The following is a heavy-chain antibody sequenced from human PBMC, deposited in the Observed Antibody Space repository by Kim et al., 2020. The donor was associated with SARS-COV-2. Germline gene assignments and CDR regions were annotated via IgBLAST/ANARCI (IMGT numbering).Heavy chain of an antibody. CDR2: INHSGST. D-gene: IGHD3-3*01. J-gene: IGHJ6*01. CDR1: GGSFSGYY. CDR3: ASDHPDLRFLEWLWGHGM. Sequence: SETLSLTCAVYGGSFSGYYWSWIRQPPGKGLAWIGEINHSGSTNYNPSLKSRVTISVDTSKNQFSLKLSSVTAADTAVYYCASDHPDLRFLEWLWGHGM. V-gene: IGHV4-34*01.